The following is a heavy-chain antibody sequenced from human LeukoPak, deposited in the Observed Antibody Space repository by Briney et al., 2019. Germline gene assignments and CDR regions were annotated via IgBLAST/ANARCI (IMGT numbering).Heavy chain of an antibody. Sequence: GSLRLSCAASGFTFKTYTMHWVRQPPGKGLEWIGYISYTGSTKFSPSLKSRLAMSVDTSSNQFSLHLSSVTAADTAVYYCARDSTSGSYYHGMDVWGQGTTVTVSS. CDR1: GFTFKTYT. CDR3: ARDSTSGSYYHGMDV. J-gene: IGHJ6*02. D-gene: IGHD3-10*01. V-gene: IGHV4-59*12. CDR2: ISYTGST.